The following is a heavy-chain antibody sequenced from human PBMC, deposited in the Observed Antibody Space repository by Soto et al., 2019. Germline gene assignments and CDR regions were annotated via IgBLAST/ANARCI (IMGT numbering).Heavy chain of an antibody. D-gene: IGHD3-22*01. V-gene: IGHV3-15*07. CDR3: TTGRDSSGYSIGPLGNDAFDI. CDR1: GFTFSNAW. J-gene: IGHJ3*02. CDR2: IKSKTDGGTT. Sequence: PGGSLRLSCAASGFTFSNAWMNWVRQAPGKGLEWVGRIKSKTDGGTTDYAAPVKGRFTISRDDSKNTLYLQMNSLKTEDTAVYYCTTGRDSSGYSIGPLGNDAFDIWGQGTMVTVAS.